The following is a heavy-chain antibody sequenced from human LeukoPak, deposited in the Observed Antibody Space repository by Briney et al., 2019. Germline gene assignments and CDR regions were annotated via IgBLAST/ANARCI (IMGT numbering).Heavy chain of an antibody. D-gene: IGHD3-22*01. V-gene: IGHV1-69*13. CDR2: IIPIFGTA. CDR1: GGTFSSYA. Sequence: SVKVSCKASGGTFSSYAISWVRQAPGQGLEWMGGIIPIFGTANYAQKFQGRVTITADESTSTAYMELSSLRSEDTAVYYCARSYYYDSSGYRGFDPWGQGTLVTVSS. CDR3: ARSYYYDSSGYRGFDP. J-gene: IGHJ5*02.